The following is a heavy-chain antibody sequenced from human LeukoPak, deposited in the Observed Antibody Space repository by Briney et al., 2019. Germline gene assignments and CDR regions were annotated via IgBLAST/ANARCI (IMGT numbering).Heavy chain of an antibody. J-gene: IGHJ3*02. Sequence: PGGSLRFSCAASGFTFDDYGMSWVRHAPGKGLEWVSGINWNGGSTGYADSVKGRFTISRDNAKNSLYLQMNSLRAEDTALYYCARSGDCSSTSLCGAFDIWGQGTMVTVSS. CDR1: GFTFDDYG. D-gene: IGHD2-2*01. CDR2: INWNGGST. CDR3: ARSGDCSSTSLCGAFDI. V-gene: IGHV3-20*04.